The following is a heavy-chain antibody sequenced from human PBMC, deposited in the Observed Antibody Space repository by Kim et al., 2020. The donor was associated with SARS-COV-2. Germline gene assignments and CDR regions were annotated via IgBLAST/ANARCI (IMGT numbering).Heavy chain of an antibody. CDR2: TYYRSKWYN. Sequence: SQTLSLTCAISGDSVSSNSAAWNWIRQSPSRGLEWLGRTYYRSKWYNDYAVSVKSRITINPDTSKNQFSLQLNSVTPEDTAVYYCARGPPYGSGSDQDDYCGMDVWGQGTTVTVSS. V-gene: IGHV6-1*01. D-gene: IGHD3-10*01. J-gene: IGHJ6*02. CDR3: ARGPPYGSGSDQDDYCGMDV. CDR1: GDSVSSNSAA.